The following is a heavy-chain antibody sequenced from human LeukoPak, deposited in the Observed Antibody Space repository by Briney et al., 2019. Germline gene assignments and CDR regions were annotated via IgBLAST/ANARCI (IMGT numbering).Heavy chain of an antibody. CDR1: RFTFSNYA. V-gene: IGHV3-23*01. CDR3: AKDKHYYDSSGPFDY. D-gene: IGHD3-22*01. CDR2: ISGSGGIT. Sequence: GGSLRLSCAASRFTFSNYAMSWVRQAPGKGLEWVSAISGSGGITYYADSVKGRFTISRDNSKNTLYLQMYSLRAEDTAVYYCAKDKHYYDSSGPFDYWGQGTLVTVSS. J-gene: IGHJ4*02.